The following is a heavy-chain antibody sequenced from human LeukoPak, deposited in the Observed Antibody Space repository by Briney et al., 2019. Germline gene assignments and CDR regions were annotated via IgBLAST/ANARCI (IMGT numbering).Heavy chain of an antibody. J-gene: IGHJ3*02. Sequence: SETLSLTCAVSADSFSSHYWTWIRQPPGKGLEWIRYISYIGSTNYNPSLKSRVTISIDTSKNQFSLKLSSVTAADTAVYYCARDLVTVTKGFDIWGQGTMVTASS. CDR3: ARDLVTVTKGFDI. D-gene: IGHD4-17*01. V-gene: IGHV4-59*11. CDR2: ISYIGST. CDR1: ADSFSSHY.